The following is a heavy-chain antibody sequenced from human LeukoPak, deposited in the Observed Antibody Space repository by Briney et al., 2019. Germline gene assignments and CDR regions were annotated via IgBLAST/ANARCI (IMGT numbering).Heavy chain of an antibody. CDR1: GYTFTSYD. J-gene: IGHJ3*02. CDR3: ARGEMATAFDAFDI. D-gene: IGHD5-24*01. CDR2: MNPNSGNT. V-gene: IGHV1-8*03. Sequence: ASVKVSCKASGYTFTSYDINWVRQATGQGLEWMGWMNPNSGNTGYAQKFQGRVTITRNTSISTAYMELSSLRSEDTAVYYCARGEMATAFDAFDIWGQGTMVTVSS.